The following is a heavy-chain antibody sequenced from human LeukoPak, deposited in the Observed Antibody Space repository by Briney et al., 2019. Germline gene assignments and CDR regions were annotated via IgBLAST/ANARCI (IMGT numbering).Heavy chain of an antibody. CDR2: INPSGGST. CDR1: GYTFTSYY. V-gene: IGHV1-46*01. Sequence: ASVKVSCKASGYTFTSYYIHWVRQAPGQGLEWMGIINPSGGSTSYAQKFQGRVTMTRDTSTSTVYMELSSLRSEDTAVYYCAREGAAAGTLGYYYGMDVWGQGTTVTVSS. CDR3: AREGAAAGTLGYYYGMDV. D-gene: IGHD6-13*01. J-gene: IGHJ6*02.